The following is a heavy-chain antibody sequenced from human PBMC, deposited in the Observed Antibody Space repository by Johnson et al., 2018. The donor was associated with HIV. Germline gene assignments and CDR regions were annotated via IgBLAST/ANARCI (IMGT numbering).Heavy chain of an antibody. V-gene: IGHV3-30-3*01. Sequence: QVQLVESGGGVVQPGRSLRLSCAASGFTFSSYAMHWVRQAPGKGLEWVAVISYDGSNKYYADSVKGRCTISRDNSKNTLYLQMNSLRAEDTAVYYCARDESGYGEGFDAFDIWGQGTMVTVSS. J-gene: IGHJ3*02. CDR2: ISYDGSNK. CDR1: GFTFSSYA. D-gene: IGHD5-12*01. CDR3: ARDESGYGEGFDAFDI.